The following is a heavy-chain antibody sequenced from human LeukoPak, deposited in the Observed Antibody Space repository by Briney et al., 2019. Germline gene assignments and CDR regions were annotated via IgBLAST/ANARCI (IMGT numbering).Heavy chain of an antibody. J-gene: IGHJ4*02. CDR1: GASISSRSYY. CDR3: ARRTVATTGVDY. CDR2: IYFSGST. Sequence: SVTLSLTCTVSGASISSRSYYWDWIRQPPGKGLDWIGSIYFSGSTHYNPSLNSRVTISVDTSKNQFSLKLISVTAADTAVYYCARRTVATTGVDYWGQGSLVTVSS. D-gene: IGHD5-12*01. V-gene: IGHV4-39*01.